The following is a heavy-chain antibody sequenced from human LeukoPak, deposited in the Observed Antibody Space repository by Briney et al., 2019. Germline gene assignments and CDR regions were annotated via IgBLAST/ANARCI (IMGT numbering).Heavy chain of an antibody. V-gene: IGHV1-46*01. CDR3: ARDSWGDTVPTGYFDL. CDR1: GYTFTSYY. D-gene: IGHD3-16*01. CDR2: INPSGGST. J-gene: IGHJ2*01. Sequence: ASVKVSCKASGYTFTSYYMHWVRQAPGQGLEWMGIINPSGGSTSYAQKFQGRVTMTRDTSTSTVYMELSSLRSEDTAVYYCARDSWGDTVPTGYFDLWGRGTLVTVSS.